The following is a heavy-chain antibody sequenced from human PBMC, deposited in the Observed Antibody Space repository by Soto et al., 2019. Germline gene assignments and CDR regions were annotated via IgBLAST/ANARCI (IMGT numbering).Heavy chain of an antibody. J-gene: IGHJ4*02. Sequence: PSETLSLTCTVSGASISSNSSSSYYWDWIRQPPGKGLEWIGTISYRGITSYSPSLKSRVSMSIDSPKNQFSLRVRSVTAADTAVYYCTNRILTAVVYWGQGALVTVSS. CDR3: TNRILTAVVY. D-gene: IGHD3-9*01. CDR1: GASISSNSSSSYY. V-gene: IGHV4-39*01. CDR2: ISYRGIT.